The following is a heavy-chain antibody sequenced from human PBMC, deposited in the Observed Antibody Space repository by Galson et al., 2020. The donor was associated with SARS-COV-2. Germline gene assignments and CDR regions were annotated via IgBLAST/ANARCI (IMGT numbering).Heavy chain of an antibody. CDR1: GFTFDDYA. CDR2: ISWNSGSI. CDR3: AKPLAYCGGDCPSHYYYMDV. Sequence: GGSLRLSCAASGFTFDDYAMHWVRQAPGKGLEWVSGISWNSGSIGYADSVKGRFTISRDNAKNSLYLQMNSLRAEDTALYYCAKPLAYCGGDCPSHYYYMDVWGKGTTVTVSS. D-gene: IGHD2-21*01. J-gene: IGHJ6*03. V-gene: IGHV3-9*01.